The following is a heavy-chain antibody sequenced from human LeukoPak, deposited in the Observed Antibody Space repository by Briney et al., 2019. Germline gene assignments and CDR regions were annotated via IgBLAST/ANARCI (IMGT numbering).Heavy chain of an antibody. CDR2: ISSSSSTI. CDR1: GFTFSSYS. J-gene: IGHJ4*02. D-gene: IGHD4-23*01. Sequence: GGSLRLSCAASGFTFSSYSMNWVHQAPGKGLEWVSYISSSSSTIYYADSVRGRFTIPRDNAKNSLYLQMNGLGAEDTAVYYCAKELPTTVVTVQGRYFDYWGQGTLVTVSS. V-gene: IGHV3-48*04. CDR3: AKELPTTVVTVQGRYFDY.